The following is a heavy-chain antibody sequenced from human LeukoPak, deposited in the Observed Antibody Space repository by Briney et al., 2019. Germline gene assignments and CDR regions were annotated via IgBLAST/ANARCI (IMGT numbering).Heavy chain of an antibody. J-gene: IGHJ4*02. CDR1: GFTFGDYA. CDR3: TRADYGGNAGGF. Sequence: PGRSLRLSCTASGFTFGDYAMSWFRQAPGKGLEWVGFIRAKTYGGTTQYAASVKDRFSISRDDSKSIAYLQMNSLKTDDTAVYYCTRADYGGNAGGFWGQGTLVTVSS. CDR2: IRAKTYGGTT. D-gene: IGHD4-23*01. V-gene: IGHV3-49*03.